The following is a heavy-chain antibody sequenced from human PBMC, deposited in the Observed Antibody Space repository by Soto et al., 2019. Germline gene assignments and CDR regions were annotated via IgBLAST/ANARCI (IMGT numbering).Heavy chain of an antibody. D-gene: IGHD2-8*01. J-gene: IGHJ4*02. CDR3: ARDPWSLLRIGYSDA. CDR2: INPDSTYR. Sequence: YLVESGGGLVEPGGSLRLSCAASGFTFSNYNMNWVRQAPGKGLEWVSSINPDSTYRYYADSMRGRFTISRDNAKDSLYLHMTSLRVEDTAVYFCARDPWSLLRIGYSDAWGQGTLVTVSS. CDR1: GFTFSNYN. V-gene: IGHV3-21*01.